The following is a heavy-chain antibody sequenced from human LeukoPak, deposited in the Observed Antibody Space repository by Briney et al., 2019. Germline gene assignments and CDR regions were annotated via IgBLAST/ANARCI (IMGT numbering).Heavy chain of an antibody. CDR2: IYYSGST. V-gene: IGHV4-59*12. D-gene: IGHD6-13*01. Sequence: PSETLSLTCTVSGGSIRSYYWSWIRQSPGKGLEWIGDIYYSGSTNYNPSLKSRVTISADRSKNQFSLKLSSVTAADTAVYYCGRGGIAAAASGIDYWGQGTLVTVSS. J-gene: IGHJ4*02. CDR3: GRGGIAAAASGIDY. CDR1: GGSIRSYY.